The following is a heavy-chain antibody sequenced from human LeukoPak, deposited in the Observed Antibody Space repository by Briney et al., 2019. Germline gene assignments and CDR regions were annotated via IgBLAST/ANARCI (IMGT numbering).Heavy chain of an antibody. D-gene: IGHD6-19*01. CDR3: ARYDSGWFYFDF. J-gene: IGHJ4*02. V-gene: IGHV4-59*01. CDR1: GGSIRGYY. Sequence: SETLSLTCTVSGGSIRGYYWTWIRQPPGKGLEWVGYVYYSGSTNYNPSLKGRVTISVDTSINQFSLNLSSVTAADTAVYYCARYDSGWFYFDFWGQGTLVTVSS. CDR2: VYYSGST.